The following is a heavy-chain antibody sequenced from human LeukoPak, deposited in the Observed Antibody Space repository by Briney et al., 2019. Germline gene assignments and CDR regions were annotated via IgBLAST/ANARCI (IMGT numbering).Heavy chain of an antibody. J-gene: IGHJ4*02. CDR1: GVAFYSYA. CDR2: KSGSGGST. CDR3: AKSYDFVWGNYRSSYFDS. D-gene: IGHD3-16*02. Sequence: GGSLRLSCAASGVAFYSYAMNWVRQAPGKGLEWVSGKSGSGGSTYVAGSVKGRFTTSRDNSKNTLYLQMDSLRVEDTAVYYCAKSYDFVWGNYRSSYFDSWGQGTLVIVSS. V-gene: IGHV3-23*01.